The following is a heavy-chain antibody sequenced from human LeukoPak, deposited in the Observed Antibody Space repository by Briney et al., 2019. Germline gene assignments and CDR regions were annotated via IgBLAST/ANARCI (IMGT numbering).Heavy chain of an antibody. V-gene: IGHV1-2*02. Sequence: GASVKVSCKASGYSFTVYYMHWVRQAPGQGFEWMGWINPNSGGTNYAQKFQGRVTMTRDTSISTAYMELSRLRSDDTAMYYCARARLEWLFGFDPWGQGTLVTVSS. J-gene: IGHJ5*02. CDR3: ARARLEWLFGFDP. CDR1: GYSFTVYY. CDR2: INPNSGGT. D-gene: IGHD3-3*01.